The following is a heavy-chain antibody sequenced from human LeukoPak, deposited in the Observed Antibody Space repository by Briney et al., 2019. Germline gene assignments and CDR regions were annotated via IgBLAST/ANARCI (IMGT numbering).Heavy chain of an antibody. Sequence: GGSLRLSCAAPGFTVSSHYMSWFRQAPGMGLEWVSAIYTDGSTYYTDSVKGRFTISRDNFKNTLFLQMNTLRAEDTAVYYCARESGYAVGDYWGQGTLVTVSS. V-gene: IGHV3-53*01. CDR3: ARESGYAVGDY. D-gene: IGHD5-12*01. CDR1: GFTVSSHY. J-gene: IGHJ4*02. CDR2: IYTDGST.